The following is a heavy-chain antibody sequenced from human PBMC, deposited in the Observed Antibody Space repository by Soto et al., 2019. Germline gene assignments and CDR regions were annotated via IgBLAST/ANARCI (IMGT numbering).Heavy chain of an antibody. CDR3: ARDFSPNCGGDCYRRYYYYGMDV. CDR2: IYYSGST. Sequence: SETLSLTCTVSGGSISSYYWSWVRQPPGKGLEWIGYIYYSGSTNYNPSLKSRVTISVDTSKNQFSLELSSVTAADTAVYYCARDFSPNCGGDCYRRYYYYGMDVWGQGTTVTVSS. V-gene: IGHV4-59*01. D-gene: IGHD2-21*02. J-gene: IGHJ6*02. CDR1: GGSISSYY.